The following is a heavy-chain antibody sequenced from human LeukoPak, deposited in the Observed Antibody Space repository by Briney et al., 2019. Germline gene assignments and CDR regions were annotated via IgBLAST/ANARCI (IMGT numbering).Heavy chain of an antibody. CDR3: AKAGPYSGYGYDAFDI. J-gene: IGHJ3*02. D-gene: IGHD5-12*01. V-gene: IGHV3-48*01. CDR2: ISSSSTI. CDR1: GFTFSSYS. Sequence: GGSLRLSCAASGFTFSSYSMNWVRQAPGKGLEWVSYISSSSTIYYADSVKGRFTISRDNAKNSLYLQMNSLRAEDTAVYYCAKAGPYSGYGYDAFDIWGQGTMVTVSS.